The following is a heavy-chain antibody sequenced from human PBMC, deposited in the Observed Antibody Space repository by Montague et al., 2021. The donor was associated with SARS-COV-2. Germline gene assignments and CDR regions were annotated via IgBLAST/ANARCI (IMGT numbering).Heavy chain of an antibody. V-gene: IGHV4-34*01. CDR1: GGSLSGFS. CDR3: ARGQEGVNMVLVVLGFYYYMDV. J-gene: IGHJ6*03. Sequence: SETLSLTCAVYGGSLSGFSWNWVRQPPGKGLEWIGEVNHSGGTKXSAALKSRVTISVDSSKNQFSLKLTSVTAADTAVYYCARGQEGVNMVLVVLGFYYYMDVWGKGTTVTVSS. D-gene: IGHD3-22*01. CDR2: VNHSGGT.